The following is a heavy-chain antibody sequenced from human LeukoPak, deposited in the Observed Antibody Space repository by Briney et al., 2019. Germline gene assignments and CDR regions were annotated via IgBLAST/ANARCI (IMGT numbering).Heavy chain of an antibody. Sequence: GGSLRLSCAASGFTFSSYAMSWVRQAPGKGLEWVSAISGSGGSTYYADSVKGRFTISRDNSKNTLYLQMNSLRAEDTAVYYCAKDPAYSSSWYFAGTEDYWGQGTLVTVSS. D-gene: IGHD6-13*01. CDR3: AKDPAYSSSWYFAGTEDY. V-gene: IGHV3-23*01. CDR1: GFTFSSYA. J-gene: IGHJ4*02. CDR2: ISGSGGST.